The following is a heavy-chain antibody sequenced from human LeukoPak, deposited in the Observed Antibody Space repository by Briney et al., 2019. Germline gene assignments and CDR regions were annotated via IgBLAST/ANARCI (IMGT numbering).Heavy chain of an antibody. CDR1: GGSISSYY. J-gene: IGHJ3*02. CDR2: IYTSGST. D-gene: IGHD3-22*01. Sequence: SETLSLTCTVSGGSISSYYWSWIRQPAGKGLEWIGRIYTSGSTNYNPSLKSRVTMSVDTSKNQFSLKLSSVTAADTAVYYCALLTYYYDISGYYGHDAFDIWGQGTMVTVSS. CDR3: ALLTYYYDISGYYGHDAFDI. V-gene: IGHV4-4*07.